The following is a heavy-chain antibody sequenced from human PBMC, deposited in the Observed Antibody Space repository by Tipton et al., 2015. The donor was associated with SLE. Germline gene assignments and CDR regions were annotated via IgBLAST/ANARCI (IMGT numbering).Heavy chain of an antibody. CDR1: GGSISGDSYY. D-gene: IGHD3-9*01. Sequence: TLSLTCTVSGGSISGDSYYWGWLRQPPGKGLEWIGSMYYSGSTHYNPSLKSRVTISVDTSKNQFSLKLTSVTAADTAVYYCARQTGTWWFDPWGQGTLVTVSS. J-gene: IGHJ5*02. CDR2: MYYSGST. V-gene: IGHV4-39*07. CDR3: ARQTGTWWFDP.